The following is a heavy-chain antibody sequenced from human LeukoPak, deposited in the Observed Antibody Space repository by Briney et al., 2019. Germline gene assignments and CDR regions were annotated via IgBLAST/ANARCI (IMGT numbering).Heavy chain of an antibody. Sequence: GGSLRLSCAASGFTFSSYSMNWVRQAPGKGLEWVSAISGSGGSTYYADSVKGRFTISRDNSKNTLYLQMNSLRAEDTAVYYCAKDTTDSSVYYFDYWGQGTLVTVSS. CDR1: GFTFSSYS. V-gene: IGHV3-23*01. CDR2: ISGSGGST. CDR3: AKDTTDSSVYYFDY. J-gene: IGHJ4*02. D-gene: IGHD1-14*01.